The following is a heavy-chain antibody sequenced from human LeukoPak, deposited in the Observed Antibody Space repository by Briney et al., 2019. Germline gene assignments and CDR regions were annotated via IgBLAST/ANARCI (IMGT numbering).Heavy chain of an antibody. CDR3: ARDHRGSGSRYYYYYMDV. CDR1: GFTFSSYW. Sequence: GSLRLSCAASGFTFSSYWMHWVRQAPGKGLVWVSRINSDGSSTSYADSVKGRFTISRDNAKNTLYLQMNSLRAEDTAVYYCARDHRGSGSRYYYYYMDVWGKGTTVTISS. CDR2: INSDGSST. D-gene: IGHD3-10*01. J-gene: IGHJ6*03. V-gene: IGHV3-74*01.